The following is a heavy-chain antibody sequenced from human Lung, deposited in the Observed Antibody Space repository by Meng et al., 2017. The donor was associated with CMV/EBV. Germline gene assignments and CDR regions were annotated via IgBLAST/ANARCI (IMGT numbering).Heavy chain of an antibody. Sequence: GESLKISCAASGFTFSTYPMHWVRQAPGKGLEWVAVISYDGNNKYYADSVKGRFTISRDNSKNTLYVQMDSLRAEDTAVYYCARGRRISSRTQFYGVDVWGQRTTVTFSS. J-gene: IGHJ6*02. CDR2: ISYDGNNK. D-gene: IGHD6-6*01. V-gene: IGHV3-30-3*01. CDR3: ARGRRISSRTQFYGVDV. CDR1: GFTFSTYP.